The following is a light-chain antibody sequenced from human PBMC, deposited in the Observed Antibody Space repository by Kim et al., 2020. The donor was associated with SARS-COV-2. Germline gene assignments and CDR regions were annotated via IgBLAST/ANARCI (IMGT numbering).Light chain of an antibody. J-gene: IGKJ1*01. Sequence: PGERATLSCRASQTVSSRSVNWYQQKPGHAPRLLIYDAYRRATGVPDRFRGSGSGTDFTLTISRLEPEDFAVYHCQQYGSLPWTFGQGTKVDIK. V-gene: IGKV3-20*01. CDR2: DAY. CDR1: QTVSSRS. CDR3: QQYGSLPWT.